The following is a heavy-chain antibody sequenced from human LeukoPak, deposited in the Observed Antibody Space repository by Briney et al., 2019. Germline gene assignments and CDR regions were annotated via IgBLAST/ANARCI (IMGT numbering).Heavy chain of an antibody. V-gene: IGHV4-39*07. CDR2: IYYSGST. J-gene: IGHJ4*02. Sequence: SETLSLTCTVSGVSISSSNSYWGWIRQPPGKGLEWIGSIYYSGSTYYNPSLKSRVTISVDTSKNQFSLKLSSVTAADTAVYYCARYIAVAGTDYFDYWGQGTLVTVSS. CDR1: GVSISSSNSY. D-gene: IGHD6-19*01. CDR3: ARYIAVAGTDYFDY.